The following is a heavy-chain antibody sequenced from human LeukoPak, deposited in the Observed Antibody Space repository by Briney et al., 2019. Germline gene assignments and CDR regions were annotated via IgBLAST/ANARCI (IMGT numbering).Heavy chain of an antibody. D-gene: IGHD3-10*01. Sequence: PGGSLRLSCAASGFTFSSYAVTWVRQAPGKGLEWVSAISGSGDNTYYTDSVKGRFTISRDNSKNTLYMQMNNLRAEDTAVYYCAKVSRIKMIRGVFSFDYWGQGTLVTVSS. CDR2: ISGSGDNT. CDR1: GFTFSSYA. J-gene: IGHJ4*02. CDR3: AKVSRIKMIRGVFSFDY. V-gene: IGHV3-23*01.